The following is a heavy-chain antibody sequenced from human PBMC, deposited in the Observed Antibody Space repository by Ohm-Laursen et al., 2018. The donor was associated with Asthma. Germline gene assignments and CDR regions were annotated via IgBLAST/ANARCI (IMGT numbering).Heavy chain of an antibody. J-gene: IGHJ2*01. CDR2: IYYSGST. V-gene: IGHV4-59*08. Sequence: GTLSLTCTVSGGSISSYYWSWIRQPPGKGLEWIGYIYYSGSTNYNPSLKSRATIPIDTSKRQFSLHLTSVTAADTSTYYCARHGDGSGSYYNARYWYFDLWGRGALVTVSS. CDR1: GGSISSYY. CDR3: ARHGDGSGSYYNARYWYFDL. D-gene: IGHD3-10*01.